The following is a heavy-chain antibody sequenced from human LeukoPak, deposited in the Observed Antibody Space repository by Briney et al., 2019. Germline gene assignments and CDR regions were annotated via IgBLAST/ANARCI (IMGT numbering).Heavy chain of an antibody. CDR2: ISGGSDYI. CDR3: ARGAIVGANFDY. CDR1: GFMFNGYS. Sequence: GGSLRLSCAASGFMFNGYSMTWVRQAPGKGLEWVSYISGGSDYIFYTDSVKGRFTISRDNAKKSLYLQLNSLRVEDTAVYYCARGAIVGANFDYWGQGTLVTVSS. D-gene: IGHD1-26*01. J-gene: IGHJ4*02. V-gene: IGHV3-21*01.